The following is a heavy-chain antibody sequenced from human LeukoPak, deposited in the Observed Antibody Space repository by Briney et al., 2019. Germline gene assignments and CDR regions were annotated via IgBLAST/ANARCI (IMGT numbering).Heavy chain of an antibody. V-gene: IGHV3-30*03. CDR1: GFTFSSYG. D-gene: IGHD5-24*01. CDR2: ISYDGSDE. J-gene: IGHJ4*02. Sequence: QPGRSLRLSCAAPGFTFSSYGMQGVRQAPGKGLEWVAIISYDGSDEYYADSVKGRVTISRDNSKNTLYLQMNSLRAEDTAVYYCARDLGRLHMVYWGQGTLVTVSS. CDR3: ARDLGRLHMVY.